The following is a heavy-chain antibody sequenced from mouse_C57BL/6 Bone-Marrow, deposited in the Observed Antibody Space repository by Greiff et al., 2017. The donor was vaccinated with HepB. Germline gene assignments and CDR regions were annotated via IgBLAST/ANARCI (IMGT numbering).Heavy chain of an antibody. Sequence: QVQLQQPGTELVKPGASVKLSCKASGYTFTSYWMHWVKQRPGQGLEWIGNINHSNGGTNYTEKFKSKATLTVDKSSSTAYMQLSSLTSEDSAVYYGARGVVADYWGQGTTLTVAS. J-gene: IGHJ2*01. CDR3: ARGVVADY. CDR1: GYTFTSYW. D-gene: IGHD1-1*01. V-gene: IGHV1-53*01. CDR2: INHSNGGT.